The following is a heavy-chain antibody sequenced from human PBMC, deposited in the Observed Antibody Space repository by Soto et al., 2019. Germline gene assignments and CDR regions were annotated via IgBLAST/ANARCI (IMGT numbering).Heavy chain of an antibody. D-gene: IGHD3-16*01. CDR1: GGSISGSYYY. CDR2: VFYTGFT. V-gene: IGHV4-39*01. Sequence: SETLSLTCAVSGGSISGSYYYWGWLRQSPGKGPEWIGSVFYTGFTSYNPSLESRVSVSVDTSKNQFSLKLSSVTAADTAVYYCARTPAWGRRYYYYGMDVWGQGTTVTVSS. J-gene: IGHJ6*02. CDR3: ARTPAWGRRYYYYGMDV.